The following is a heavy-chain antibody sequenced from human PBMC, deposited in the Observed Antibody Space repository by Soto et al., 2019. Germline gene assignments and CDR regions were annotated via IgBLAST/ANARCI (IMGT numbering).Heavy chain of an antibody. J-gene: IGHJ4*02. CDR3: ARELYQIQNKHPNSGYDFAY. CDR2: TSSSGTYT. Sequence: GGSLRLSCAASGFIFSGYSMNWVRQAPGKGLEWVSSTSSSGTYTYYVDSVKGRFTISRDNARNSLYLQMNSMRAEETAVYYCARELYQIQNKHPNSGYDFAYWGQGDLVTVSS. CDR1: GFIFSGYS. V-gene: IGHV3-21*01. D-gene: IGHD5-12*01.